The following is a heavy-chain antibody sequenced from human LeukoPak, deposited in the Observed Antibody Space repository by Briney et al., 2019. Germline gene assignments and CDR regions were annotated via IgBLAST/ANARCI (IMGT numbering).Heavy chain of an antibody. CDR2: IRYDGSNK. CDR3: AKDTWERPRGYFDY. J-gene: IGHJ4*02. V-gene: IGHV3-30*02. CDR1: GFTFSNYW. Sequence: GGSLRLSCAASGFTFSNYWMHWVRQAPGKGLEWVAFIRYDGSNKYYADSVKGRFTISRDNSKNTLYLQMNSLRAEDTAVYYCAKDTWERPRGYFDYWGQGTLVTVSS. D-gene: IGHD1-26*01.